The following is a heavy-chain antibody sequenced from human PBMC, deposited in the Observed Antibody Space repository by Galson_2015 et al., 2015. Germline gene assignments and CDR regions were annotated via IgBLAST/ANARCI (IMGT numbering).Heavy chain of an antibody. V-gene: IGHV3-23*01. D-gene: IGHD3-10*01. CDR2: ITSSGSPK. J-gene: IGHJ4*02. Sequence: SLRLSCAASGFTFSSYAMTWVRQAPGKGLEWVSTITSSGSPKAYADSVKGRFTVSRDFSRNTPFLQMHSLRAEDTAVYYCAKVFSGYYYGSVDYWGQGTLVTVSS. CDR1: GFTFSSYA. CDR3: AKVFSGYYYGSVDY.